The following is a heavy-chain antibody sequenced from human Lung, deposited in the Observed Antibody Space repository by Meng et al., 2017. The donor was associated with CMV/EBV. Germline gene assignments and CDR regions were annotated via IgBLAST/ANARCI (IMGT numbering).Heavy chain of an antibody. CDR3: ARAGAAVTTHFDF. Sequence: QVQLVQSGAELQKPGASVKVSCKASGYIFGIFGITWVRQAPGQGLEWVGWISAENGNTNYAQKFQGRVTLTTDTSTKTAYMDLRGPRSDDSAVYYCARAGAAVTTHFDFWGRGTLVTVSS. CDR2: ISAENGNT. J-gene: IGHJ4*02. D-gene: IGHD4-17*01. V-gene: IGHV1-18*01. CDR1: GYIFGIFG.